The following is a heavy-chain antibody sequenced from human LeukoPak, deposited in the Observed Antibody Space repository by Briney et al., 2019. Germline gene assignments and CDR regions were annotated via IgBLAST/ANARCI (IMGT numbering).Heavy chain of an antibody. CDR1: GFTFSSYA. J-gene: IGHJ4*02. CDR2: ISYDGSNK. Sequence: GGSLRLSCAASGFTFSSYAMHWVRQAPGKGLEWVAVISYDGSNKYYADSVKGRFTISRDNSKNTLYLQMNSLKTEDTAVYYCNTGIVGATTYWGQGTLVTVSS. D-gene: IGHD1-26*01. V-gene: IGHV3-30-3*01. CDR3: NTGIVGATTY.